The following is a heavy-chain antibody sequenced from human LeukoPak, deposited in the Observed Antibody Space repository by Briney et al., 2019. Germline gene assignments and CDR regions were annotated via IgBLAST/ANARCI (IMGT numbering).Heavy chain of an antibody. CDR1: GFTFSSYG. Sequence: GGSLRLSCAASGFTFSSYGMHWVRQAPGKGLEWVAVIWYDGSNKYYADSVKGRFTISRDNSKNTLYLQMNSLRVEDTAVYYCAREPHSSGYFYSFDYWGQGTLVTVSS. D-gene: IGHD3-22*01. CDR3: AREPHSSGYFYSFDY. CDR2: IWYDGSNK. V-gene: IGHV3-33*01. J-gene: IGHJ4*02.